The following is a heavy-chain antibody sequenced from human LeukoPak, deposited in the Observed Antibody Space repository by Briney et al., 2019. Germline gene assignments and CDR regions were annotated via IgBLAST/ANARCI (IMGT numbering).Heavy chain of an antibody. D-gene: IGHD6-13*01. CDR3: ARYSSTWPYWYFDL. J-gene: IGHJ2*01. CDR1: GGSISSGTYS. Sequence: SETLSLTCAVSGGSISSGTYSWSWIRQPPGTGLEWIGYISHSGSTYYNPSLKSRVTISVDKSKNQFSLKLTSVTAADTAVYYCARYSSTWPYWYFDLWGRGTLATVSS. CDR2: ISHSGST. V-gene: IGHV4-30-2*01.